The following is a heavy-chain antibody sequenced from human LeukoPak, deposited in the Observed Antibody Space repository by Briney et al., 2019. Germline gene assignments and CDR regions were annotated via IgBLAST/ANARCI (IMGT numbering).Heavy chain of an antibody. CDR3: AKTSFGDFLHYFDY. CDR1: GFTFSSYA. V-gene: IGHV3-23*01. CDR2: ISGSGGST. J-gene: IGHJ4*02. D-gene: IGHD4-17*01. Sequence: GGSLRLSCAASGFTFSSYAMSWVRQAPGKGLEWVSAISGSGGSTYYADFVKGRFTISRDNSKNTLYLQMNSLRAEDTAVYYCAKTSFGDFLHYFDYWGQGTLVTVSS.